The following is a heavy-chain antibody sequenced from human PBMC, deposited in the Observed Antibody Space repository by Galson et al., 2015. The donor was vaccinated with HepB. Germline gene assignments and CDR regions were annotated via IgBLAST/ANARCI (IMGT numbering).Heavy chain of an antibody. D-gene: IGHD2-2*01. CDR2: ISAYNGNT. CDR3: ARDFLEVVPAAIHRPDAFDI. CDR1: GFTFTSSA. V-gene: IGHV1-18*01. J-gene: IGHJ3*02. Sequence: SVKVSCKASGFTFTSSAMQWVRQARGQRLEWMGWISAYNGNTNYAQKLQGRVTMTTDTSTSTAYMELRSLRSDDTAVYYCARDFLEVVPAAIHRPDAFDIWGQGTMVTVSS.